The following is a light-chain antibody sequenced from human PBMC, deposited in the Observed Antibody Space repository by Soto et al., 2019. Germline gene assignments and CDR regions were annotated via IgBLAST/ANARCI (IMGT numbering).Light chain of an antibody. CDR2: KVS. CDR1: QSISSW. Sequence: DIPMTQSPSTLSASVGDRVTITCRASQSISSWLAWFQQKPGKAPKLLIYKVSNLESGVPSRFSGSGSGTEFTLTISSLQPDDFATYYCQQYASTSWTFGQGTKVEIK. CDR3: QQYASTSWT. J-gene: IGKJ1*01. V-gene: IGKV1-5*03.